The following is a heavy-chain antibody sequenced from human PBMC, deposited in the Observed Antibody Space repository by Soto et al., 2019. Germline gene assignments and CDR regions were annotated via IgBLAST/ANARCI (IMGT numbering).Heavy chain of an antibody. CDR1: GGTLSSYS. CDR2: IITFVGKA. J-gene: IGHJ6*03. D-gene: IGHD2-8*02. V-gene: IGHV1-69*08. Sequence: QVQLVQSGPEVKKPGSSVKVSCKTSGGTLSSYSISWVRQAPGQGLEWVGKIITFVGKANVAQQFQGRVRTNGDSSTHTTSMELRRLTPDDTAVYYCATVTGGKESGGNYMDVWGTGTTVTVSS. CDR3: ATVTGGKESGGNYMDV.